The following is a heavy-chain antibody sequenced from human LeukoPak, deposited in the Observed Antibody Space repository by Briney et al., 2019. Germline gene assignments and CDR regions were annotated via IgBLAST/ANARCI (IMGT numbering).Heavy chain of an antibody. CDR3: ARGLRIAARPRTFDY. Sequence: SETLSLTCAVYGGSFSGYYWSWIRQPPGKGLEWIGEINHSGSTNYNPSLKSRVTISVDTSKNQFSLKLSSVTAADTAVYYCARGLRIAARPRTFDYWGQGTLVTVSS. V-gene: IGHV4-34*01. CDR2: INHSGST. CDR1: GGSFSGYY. J-gene: IGHJ4*02. D-gene: IGHD6-6*01.